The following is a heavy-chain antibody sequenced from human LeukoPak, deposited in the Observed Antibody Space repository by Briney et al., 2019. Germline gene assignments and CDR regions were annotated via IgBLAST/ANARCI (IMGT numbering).Heavy chain of an antibody. CDR1: GGTFRSYG. CDR3: ARSLNYYDSSGRFDY. Sequence: SVKVSCKASGGTFRSYGISWVRQAPGQGLEWMGGIIPIFGTTNYAQKFQGRVTITADKSTSTAYMELSSLRSEDTAMYYCARSLNYYDSSGRFDYWGQGTLVTVSS. CDR2: IIPIFGTT. D-gene: IGHD3-22*01. J-gene: IGHJ4*02. V-gene: IGHV1-69*06.